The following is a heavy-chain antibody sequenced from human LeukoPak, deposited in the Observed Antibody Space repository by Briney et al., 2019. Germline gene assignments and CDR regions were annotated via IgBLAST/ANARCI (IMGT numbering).Heavy chain of an antibody. D-gene: IGHD3-3*02. Sequence: SETLSLTCAVYGGSFSDYYWSWIRQPPGKGLEWIGEINHSGSTNYNPSLKSRVTISVDTSKNQFSLKLSSVTAADTAVYYCARVGSTIFGVVGFYGMDVWGQGTTVTVSS. CDR1: GGSFSDYY. J-gene: IGHJ6*02. CDR3: ARVGSTIFGVVGFYGMDV. CDR2: INHSGST. V-gene: IGHV4-34*01.